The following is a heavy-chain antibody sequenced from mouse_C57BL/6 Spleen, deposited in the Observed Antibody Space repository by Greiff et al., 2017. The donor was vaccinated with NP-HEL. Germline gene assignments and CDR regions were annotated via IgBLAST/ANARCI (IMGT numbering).Heavy chain of an antibody. D-gene: IGHD1-1*01. CDR2: INPNNGGT. J-gene: IGHJ2*01. CDR3: AKGYYGSSYYFDY. V-gene: IGHV1-22*01. CDR1: GYTFTDYN. Sequence: EVKLQQSGPELVKAGAAGKMSCKASGYTFTDYNMHWVKQSHGKSLEWIGYINPNNGGTSYNQKFKGKATLTVNKSSSTAYMELRSLTSEDSAVYYCAKGYYGSSYYFDYWGQGTTLTVSS.